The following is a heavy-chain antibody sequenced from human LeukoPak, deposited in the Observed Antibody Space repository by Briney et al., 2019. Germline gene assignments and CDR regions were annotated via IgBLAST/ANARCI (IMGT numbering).Heavy chain of an antibody. J-gene: IGHJ5*02. V-gene: IGHV4-39*01. CDR2: IYYSGST. D-gene: IGHD4-17*01. CDR3: ARPAGGAYGDYVSNWFDP. Sequence: SETLSLTCTVSGGSISSSSYYWGWIRQPPGKGLEWIGSIYYSGSTYYSPSLKSRVTISVDTSKNQFSLKLSSVTAADTAVYYCARPAGGAYGDYVSNWFDPWGQGTLVTVSS. CDR1: GGSISSSSYY.